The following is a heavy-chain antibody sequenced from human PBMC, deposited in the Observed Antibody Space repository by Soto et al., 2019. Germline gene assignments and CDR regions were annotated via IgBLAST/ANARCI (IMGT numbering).Heavy chain of an antibody. CDR1: GFSFSSYW. Sequence: EVQLVQSGGGLVQPGGSLRLSCAASGFSFSSYWMQWFRQAPGKGPVWVSQINLDGTTTNYADSVKGRFTISRDNAENTLYLHMNSLRAEDTAVYYCAKDVSWGQSDYWGQGTLVTVSS. V-gene: IGHV3-74*01. CDR2: INLDGTTT. D-gene: IGHD3-16*01. CDR3: AKDVSWGQSDY. J-gene: IGHJ4*02.